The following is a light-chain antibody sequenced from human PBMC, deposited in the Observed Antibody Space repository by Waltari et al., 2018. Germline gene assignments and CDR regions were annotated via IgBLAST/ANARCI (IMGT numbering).Light chain of an antibody. CDR2: DVS. CDR1: SNDVGGYNY. Sequence: QSALTQPASVSGSPGQSITISCTGTSNDVGGYNYVSWYQQHPGKAPKLMIYDVSKRPSGVSTRFSASKSGNTASLTISGLQAEDEADYYCSSYTSISTWVFGGGTKLTVL. J-gene: IGLJ3*02. V-gene: IGLV2-14*03. CDR3: SSYTSISTWV.